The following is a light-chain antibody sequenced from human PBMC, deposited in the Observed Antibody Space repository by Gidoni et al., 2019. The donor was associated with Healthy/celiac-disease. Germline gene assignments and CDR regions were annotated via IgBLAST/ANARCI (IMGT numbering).Light chain of an antibody. J-gene: IGKJ3*01. CDR2: AAS. CDR1: QGISSY. CDR3: QQLNSYPFFT. Sequence: DIQFTQSPSFLSASVGDRVTITCRASQGISSYLAWYQQKPGKAPKLLIYAASTLQSGVPSRFSGSGSGTEFTLTISSLQPEDFATYYCQQLNSYPFFTFGPGTKVDIK. V-gene: IGKV1-9*01.